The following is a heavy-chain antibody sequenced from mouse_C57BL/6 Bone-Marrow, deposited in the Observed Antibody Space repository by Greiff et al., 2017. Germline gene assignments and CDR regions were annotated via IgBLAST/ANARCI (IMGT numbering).Heavy chain of an antibody. CDR1: GYTFTSYW. D-gene: IGHD4-1*01. CDR2: IYPTSGRT. V-gene: IGHV1-55*01. Sequence: VQLQQPGAELVKPAASVKMSCKASGYTFTSYWITWVKQRPGQGLEWIGDIYPTSGRTNYNEKFKSKAILTVDTSSSTAYMQLSSLTSEDSAVFYCARSGPLGRSFDYWGQGTTLTVSS. CDR3: ARSGPLGRSFDY. J-gene: IGHJ2*01.